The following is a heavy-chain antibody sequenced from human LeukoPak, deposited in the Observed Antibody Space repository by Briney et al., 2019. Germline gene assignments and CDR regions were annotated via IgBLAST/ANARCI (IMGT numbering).Heavy chain of an antibody. D-gene: IGHD2-15*01. CDR2: LYPDDPAI. CDR1: GHSFTTHW. J-gene: IGHJ4*02. CDR3: ARQRGCSGGSCYAEFDY. V-gene: IGHV5-51*01. Sequence: ESLKISCQGSGHSFTTHWICCVRQIPGKCLQWMGNLYPDDPAIRYSPPFQCQVTISADRSISTAYLQWSSLKASDTAMYYCARQRGCSGGSCYAEFDYWGQGTPVTVSS.